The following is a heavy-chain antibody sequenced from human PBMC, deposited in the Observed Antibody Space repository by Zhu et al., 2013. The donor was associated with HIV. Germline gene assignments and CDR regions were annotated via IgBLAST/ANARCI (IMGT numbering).Heavy chain of an antibody. Sequence: VQLVESGGGVVKPGRSLRLSCAASGFTFSTYTVHWVRQAPGKGLEWVAVISFDGSKKYYADSVKGRFTISRDNSKNTLYLQMNSLRAEDTAVYYCAREFRLASGQGTLVTVSS. CDR1: GFTFSTYT. J-gene: IGHJ5*02. V-gene: IGHV3-30*14. CDR3: AREFRLA. CDR2: ISFDGSKK.